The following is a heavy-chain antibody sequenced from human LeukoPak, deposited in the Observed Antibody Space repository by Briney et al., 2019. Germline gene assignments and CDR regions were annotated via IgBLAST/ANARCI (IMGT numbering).Heavy chain of an antibody. Sequence: GGSLRLSCAASGFTVSSNYMSWVCQAPGKGLEWVSVIYSGGSTYYADSVKGRFTISRDNSKNTLYLQMNSLRAEDTAVYYCARDRFGEPGLDPWGQGTLVTVSS. CDR1: GFTVSSNY. D-gene: IGHD3-10*01. J-gene: IGHJ5*02. CDR2: IYSGGST. V-gene: IGHV3-53*01. CDR3: ARDRFGEPGLDP.